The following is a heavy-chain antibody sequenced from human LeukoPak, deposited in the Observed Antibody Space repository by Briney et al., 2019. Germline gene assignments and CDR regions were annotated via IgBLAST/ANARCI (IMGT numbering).Heavy chain of an antibody. V-gene: IGHV4-38-2*02. D-gene: IGHD6-13*01. CDR1: GYSISSGSF. J-gene: IGHJ2*01. CDR2: FYHSGRH. Sequence: SETLSLTCIVSGYSISSGSFWGWIRQPPGKGLEWIGSFYHSGRHDYNPSLKSRVTISVDTSKNQFSLKLNSVIAADTAVYYCAREPWGSSWRQIWYFDLWGRGTLVTVSS. CDR3: AREPWGSSWRQIWYFDL.